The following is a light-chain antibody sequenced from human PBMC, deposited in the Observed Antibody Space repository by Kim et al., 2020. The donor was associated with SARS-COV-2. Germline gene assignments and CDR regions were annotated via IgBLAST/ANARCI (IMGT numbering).Light chain of an antibody. CDR2: GAS. J-gene: IGKJ1*01. CDR1: QTVSSNY. CDR3: QQYSSSPDT. Sequence: SPGEEAPLSSGGEQTVSSNYLAWYEEKRGNAPRHLIYGASSRATGFPDRFSGSGSGTDFTLTISRLEPEDFAVYYCQQYSSSPDTFGQGTKVDIK. V-gene: IGKV3-20*01.